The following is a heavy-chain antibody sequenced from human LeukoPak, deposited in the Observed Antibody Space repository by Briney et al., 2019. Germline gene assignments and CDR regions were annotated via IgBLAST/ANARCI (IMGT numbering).Heavy chain of an antibody. D-gene: IGHD3-22*01. CDR3: ARGAYYYDSSAAYYFDY. CDR2: IIPILGIA. J-gene: IGHJ4*02. CDR1: GGTFSSYA. Sequence: SVKVSCKASGGTFSSYAISWVRQAPGQGLEWMGRIIPILGIANYAQKFQGRVTITADKSTSTAYMELSSLGSEDTAVYYCARGAYYYDSSAAYYFDYWGQGTLVTVSS. V-gene: IGHV1-69*04.